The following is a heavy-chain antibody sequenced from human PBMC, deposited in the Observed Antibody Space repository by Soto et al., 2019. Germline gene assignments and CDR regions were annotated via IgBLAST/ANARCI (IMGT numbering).Heavy chain of an antibody. V-gene: IGHV3-23*01. CDR2: ISGSCGRT. CDR1: GFTFISYS. CDR3: ARVLGQHKSKEVFRY. J-gene: IGHJ4*02. D-gene: IGHD1-1*01. Sequence: WESXRLSCSSSGFTFISYSIIWFRHAPGKGLELVSAISGSCGRTYYADSVKGRFTISRDNSKNTLYLQMNSLRAEDTAVYYCARVLGQHKSKEVFRYWGQGTLVTVSS.